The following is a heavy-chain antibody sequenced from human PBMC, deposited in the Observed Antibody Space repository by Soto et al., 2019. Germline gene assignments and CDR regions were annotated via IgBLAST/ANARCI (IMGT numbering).Heavy chain of an antibody. CDR1: GGSVSSGSYY. CDR3: AREDLTSHVAFDI. Sequence: QVQLQESGPGLVKPSETLSLTCTVSGGSVSSGSYYWNWIRLPPGKGLEWIGYIYYSGSTNYNSALKSRVTLSVDTSKNQSSPKLSSVSAADTAVYYCAREDLTSHVAFDIWGKGTMVTVSS. J-gene: IGHJ3*02. V-gene: IGHV4-61*01. D-gene: IGHD3-10*01. CDR2: IYYSGST.